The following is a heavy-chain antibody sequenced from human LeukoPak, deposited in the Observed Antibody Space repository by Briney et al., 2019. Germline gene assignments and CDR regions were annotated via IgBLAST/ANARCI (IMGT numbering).Heavy chain of an antibody. V-gene: IGHV3-9*01. CDR1: GFTFNGYA. CDR2: ISWNGDDI. D-gene: IGHD7-27*01. J-gene: IGHJ2*01. CDR3: AKGPPGVYWGNYFDL. Sequence: GGSLRLSCAASGFTFNGYAMHWVRQAPGKGLEWVSSISWNGDDIGYADSVKGRFSISRDNARNSLYLQMDSLRAEDTAFYYCAKGPPGVYWGNYFDLRGRGTLVTVSS.